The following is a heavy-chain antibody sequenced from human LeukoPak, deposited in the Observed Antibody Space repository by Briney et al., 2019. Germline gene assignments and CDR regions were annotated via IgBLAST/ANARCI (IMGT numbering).Heavy chain of an antibody. D-gene: IGHD2-21*01. CDR3: AKSEAYCGGDCYSFDY. Sequence: PGRSLRLSCAASGFTFSSYAMHWVRQAPGKGLEWVAVISYDGSNKYYADSVKGRFTISRDNSKNTLYLQMNSLRAEDTAVYYCAKSEAYCGGDCYSFDYWGQGTLVTVSS. V-gene: IGHV3-30-3*02. CDR1: GFTFSSYA. CDR2: ISYDGSNK. J-gene: IGHJ4*02.